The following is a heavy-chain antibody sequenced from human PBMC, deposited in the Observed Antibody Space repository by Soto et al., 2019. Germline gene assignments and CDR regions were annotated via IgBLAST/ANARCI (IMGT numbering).Heavy chain of an antibody. Sequence: QTGGSLRLSCAASGFTFDDYAMHWVRQAPGKGLEWVSGISWNSGSIGYADSVKGRFTISRDNAKNSLYLQMNSLRAEDTALYYCAKASVTIFGVPISGYFDYWGQGTLVTVSS. CDR2: ISWNSGSI. V-gene: IGHV3-9*01. D-gene: IGHD3-3*01. J-gene: IGHJ4*02. CDR1: GFTFDDYA. CDR3: AKASVTIFGVPISGYFDY.